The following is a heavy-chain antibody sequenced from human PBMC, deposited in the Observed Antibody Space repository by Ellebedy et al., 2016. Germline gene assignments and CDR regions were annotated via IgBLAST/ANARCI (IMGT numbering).Heavy chain of an antibody. V-gene: IGHV4-34*01. J-gene: IGHJ4*02. CDR3: ARGGSYSDY. D-gene: IGHD1-26*01. Sequence: GSLRLSXAVYGGSFSGYYWSWIRQPPGKGLEWIGEINHSGSTNYNPSLKSRVTISVDTSKNQFSLKLSSVTAADTAVYYCARGGSYSDYWGQGTLVTVSS. CDR1: GGSFSGYY. CDR2: INHSGST.